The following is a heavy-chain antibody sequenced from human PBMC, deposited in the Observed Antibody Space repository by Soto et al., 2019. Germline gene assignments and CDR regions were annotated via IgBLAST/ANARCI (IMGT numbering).Heavy chain of an antibody. CDR3: ARKGYIGNVGLDV. Sequence: QVQLVQTGAEVKRPGASVKVSCKASGYTFRNYDVAWVRRAPGHGLEGMGWISISKGKTYYQESLQGRVTMTMDTGTTTAYMEVRSLRSDDTAVYYCARKGYIGNVGLDVWGQGTTVTVSS. V-gene: IGHV1-18*01. J-gene: IGHJ6*02. CDR1: GYTFRNYD. D-gene: IGHD1-1*01. CDR2: ISISKGKT.